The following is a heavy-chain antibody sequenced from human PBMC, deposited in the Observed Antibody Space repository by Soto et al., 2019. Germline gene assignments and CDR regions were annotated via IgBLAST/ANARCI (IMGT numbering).Heavy chain of an antibody. CDR2: IYFRGNT. J-gene: IGHJ5*02. CDR3: ARSSGVAARPLTTHNWFDP. CDR1: GDSINSDKYY. Sequence: PSETLSLTCSVSGDSINSDKYYWGWIRQPPGKGLEWLGSIYFRGNTYYNPSLQTRVTISLDNSKSLFSLKLSSVTAADTAVYYCARSSGVAARPLTTHNWFDPWGQGTLVTVSS. V-gene: IGHV4-39*01. D-gene: IGHD6-6*01.